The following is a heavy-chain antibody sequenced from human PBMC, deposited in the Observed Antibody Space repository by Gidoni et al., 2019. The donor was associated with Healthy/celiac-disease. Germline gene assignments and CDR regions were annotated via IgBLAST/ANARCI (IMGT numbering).Heavy chain of an antibody. CDR3: AREVGVAAAGPFDY. V-gene: IGHV6-1*01. CDR1: GDSVSSNSAA. Sequence: QVQLQQSGPGLVKPSQTLSLTSAISGDSVSSNSAAWNWSRQSPSRGLEWLGRTYYRSKWYNDYAVSVKSRITINPDTSKNQFSLQLNSVTPEDTAVYYCAREVGVAAAGPFDYWGQGTLVTVSS. D-gene: IGHD6-13*01. CDR2: TYYRSKWYN. J-gene: IGHJ4*02.